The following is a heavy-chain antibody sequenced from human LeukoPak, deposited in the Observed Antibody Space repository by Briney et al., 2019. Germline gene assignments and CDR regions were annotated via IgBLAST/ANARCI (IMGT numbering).Heavy chain of an antibody. V-gene: IGHV4-34*01. Sequence: SETLSLTCAVYGGSFSGYYWSWIRQAPGKGLEWIGEINHSGSTNYNPSLKSRVTISVDKSKNQFSLKLSSVTAADTAVYYCARESSAGTFDYWGQGTLVTVSS. J-gene: IGHJ4*02. D-gene: IGHD6-13*01. CDR2: INHSGST. CDR1: GGSFSGYY. CDR3: ARESSAGTFDY.